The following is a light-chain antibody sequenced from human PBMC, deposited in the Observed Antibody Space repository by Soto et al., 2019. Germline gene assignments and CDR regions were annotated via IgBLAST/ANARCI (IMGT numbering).Light chain of an antibody. J-gene: IGLJ2*01. CDR3: AAWDDSLNAVV. CDR2: SNN. CDR1: SSNIGSNT. V-gene: IGLV1-44*01. Sequence: QSVLTQPPSASGTPGQRVTISCSGSSSNIGSNTVNWHQQLPGTAPKLLIYSNNHRPSGVPDRFSGSKSGTSASLAISGLQSEDSADYYCAAWDDSLNAVVFGGGTKLTVL.